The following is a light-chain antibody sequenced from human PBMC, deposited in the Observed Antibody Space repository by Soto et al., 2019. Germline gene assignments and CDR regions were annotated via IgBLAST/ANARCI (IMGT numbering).Light chain of an antibody. Sequence: QSALTQPPSASGSPGQSVTISCTGTSSDIGSYDFVSWYQQHPGKAPKLIIYEVTKRPSGVPDRLSGSKSGSTASLTVSGLQADDEADYYCSSYAGSSWVFGAGTKLTVL. CDR3: SSYAGSSWV. J-gene: IGLJ3*02. CDR1: SSDIGSYDF. V-gene: IGLV2-8*01. CDR2: EVT.